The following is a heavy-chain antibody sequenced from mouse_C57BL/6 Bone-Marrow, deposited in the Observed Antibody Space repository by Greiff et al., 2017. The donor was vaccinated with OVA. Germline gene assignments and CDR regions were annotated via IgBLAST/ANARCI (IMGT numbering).Heavy chain of an antibody. Sequence: QVQLQQPGAELVMPGASVKLSCKASGYTFTSYWMHWVKQSPGQGLEWIGEIDPSDSYTNYIQKFKGKFTLTVDKSSSTAYMQISSLTSEDSAVYYSERGGLRSFAYWGQGTLVTVSA. V-gene: IGHV1-69*01. CDR1: GYTFTSYW. D-gene: IGHD2-4*01. J-gene: IGHJ3*01. CDR3: ERGGLRSFAY. CDR2: IDPSDSYT.